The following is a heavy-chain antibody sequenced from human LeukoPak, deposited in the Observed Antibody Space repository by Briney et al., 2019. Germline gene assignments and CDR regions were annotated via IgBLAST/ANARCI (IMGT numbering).Heavy chain of an antibody. CDR2: ISGSGGST. V-gene: IGHV3-23*01. Sequence: GTSLRLSCAASAFIFSSYGMHWVRQAPGKGLEWVSAISGSGGSTYYADSVKGRFTISRDNPKNTLYLQMNSLRAEDTAVYYCAKAGGYDFWSGYYHYWGQGTLVTVSS. J-gene: IGHJ4*02. CDR3: AKAGGYDFWSGYYHY. D-gene: IGHD3-3*01. CDR1: AFIFSSYG.